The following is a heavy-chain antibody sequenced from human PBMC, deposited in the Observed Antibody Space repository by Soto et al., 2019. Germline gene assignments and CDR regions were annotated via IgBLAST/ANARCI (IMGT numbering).Heavy chain of an antibody. J-gene: IGHJ4*02. V-gene: IGHV3-23*01. CDR3: AKGRGVGAIYSLDY. Sequence: EVRVLESGGGLVQPGGSLRLSCAASGFTFTDYAMYWVRRAPGKGLGWVSTISASSVNTYYSDSVMGRFTISRDNSNTTLYLQMTSLRAEDTAVYYCAKGRGVGAIYSLDYWGQGTLVTVSS. CDR1: GFTFTDYA. D-gene: IGHD1-26*01. CDR2: ISASSVNT.